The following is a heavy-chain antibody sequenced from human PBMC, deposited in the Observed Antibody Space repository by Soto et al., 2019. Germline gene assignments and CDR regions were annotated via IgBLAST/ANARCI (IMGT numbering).Heavy chain of an antibody. CDR1: GGSISSDGYS. CDR2: IYHSGST. J-gene: IGHJ4*02. V-gene: IGHV4-30-2*01. D-gene: IGHD6-13*01. CDR3: ASSHAGAHITAAVH. Sequence: SETLSLTCAVSGGSISSDGYSWSWIRPPPGKGLEWIGYIYHSGSTYYNPSLKSRVTISVDRSKNQFSLKLSSVTAADTAVYYCASSHAGAHITAAVHWGQGTLVTVSS.